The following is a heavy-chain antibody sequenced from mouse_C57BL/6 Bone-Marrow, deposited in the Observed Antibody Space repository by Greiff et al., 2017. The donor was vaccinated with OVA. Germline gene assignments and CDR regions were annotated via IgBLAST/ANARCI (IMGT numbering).Heavy chain of an antibody. Sequence: VQLQQSGPELVKPGASVKISCKASGYAFSSSWMNWVKQRPGKGLEWIGRIYPGDGDTNYNGKFKGKATLTADKSSSTAYMQLSSLTSEDSAVYFCAREGIYYDYDEDFDYWGQGTTLTVSS. CDR2: IYPGDGDT. J-gene: IGHJ2*01. D-gene: IGHD2-4*01. CDR3: AREGIYYDYDEDFDY. CDR1: GYAFSSSW. V-gene: IGHV1-82*01.